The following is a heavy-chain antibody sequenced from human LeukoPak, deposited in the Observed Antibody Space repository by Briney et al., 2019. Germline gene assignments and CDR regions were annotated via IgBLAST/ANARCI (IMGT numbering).Heavy chain of an antibody. CDR2: IYYSGST. CDR3: ARTWIQLWLLYY. CDR1: GYSISSGYY. V-gene: IGHV4-38-2*01. J-gene: IGHJ4*02. D-gene: IGHD5-18*01. Sequence: SSETLSLTCAVSGYSISSGYYWGWIRQPPGKGLEWIGSIYYSGSTYYNPSLKSRVTISVDTSKNQFSLKLSSVTAADTAVYYCARTWIQLWLLYYWGQGTLVTVSS.